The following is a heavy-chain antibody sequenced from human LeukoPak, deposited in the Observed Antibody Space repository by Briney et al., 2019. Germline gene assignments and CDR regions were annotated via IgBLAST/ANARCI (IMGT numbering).Heavy chain of an antibody. CDR2: ISYDGSNK. CDR1: GFTFSSYA. V-gene: IGHV3-30-3*01. Sequence: GGSLRLSCAASGFTFSSYAMHWVRQAPGKGLEWVAVISYDGSNKYYADSVKGRFTISRDNSKNTLYLQMNSLRAEDTAVYYCAKQLELRRGALYYYYMDVWGKGTTVTVSS. D-gene: IGHD1-7*01. J-gene: IGHJ6*03. CDR3: AKQLELRRGALYYYYMDV.